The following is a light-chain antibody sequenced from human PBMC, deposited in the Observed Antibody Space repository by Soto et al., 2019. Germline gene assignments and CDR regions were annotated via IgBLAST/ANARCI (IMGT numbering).Light chain of an antibody. Sequence: EIVMTQSPATLSVSPGERATLSCRASQSVSSNLAWYQQKPGQAPRLLIYGASTRATGIPARFSGSGSGTEFTLTNNSLQSEDFAVYYCQQYNNWLITFGQGTRLEIK. CDR3: QQYNNWLIT. J-gene: IGKJ5*01. CDR1: QSVSSN. CDR2: GAS. V-gene: IGKV3-15*01.